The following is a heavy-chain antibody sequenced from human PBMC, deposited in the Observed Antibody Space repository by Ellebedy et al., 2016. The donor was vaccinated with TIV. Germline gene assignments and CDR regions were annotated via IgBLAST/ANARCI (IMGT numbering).Heavy chain of an antibody. CDR2: IYYSGTT. CDR1: GGSISSSAYY. D-gene: IGHD2-15*01. CDR3: ARRAIVTSSRGFFNL. Sequence: MPSETLSLTCTVSGGSISSSAYYWGWIRLPPGKGLEWIGSIYYSGTTYYSPSLRSRVTMSVDTSRDQFSLRLSSVTAADTAVYFCARRAIVTSSRGFFNLWGRGTQVTVSS. V-gene: IGHV4-39*07. J-gene: IGHJ2*01.